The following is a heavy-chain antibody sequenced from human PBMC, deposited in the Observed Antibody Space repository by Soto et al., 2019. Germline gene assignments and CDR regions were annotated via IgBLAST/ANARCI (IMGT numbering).Heavy chain of an antibody. CDR1: GYTFTSYG. CDR3: ASGQLLPYYGMDV. D-gene: IGHD2-15*01. Sequence: XSGKVSCEDSGYTFTSYGISWVRQAPGQGLEWMGWISAYNGNTNYAQKLRGRVTMTTDTSTSTAYMELRSLRSDDTAVYYCASGQLLPYYGMDVWGQGATVTVSS. CDR2: ISAYNGNT. J-gene: IGHJ6*01. V-gene: IGHV1-18*04.